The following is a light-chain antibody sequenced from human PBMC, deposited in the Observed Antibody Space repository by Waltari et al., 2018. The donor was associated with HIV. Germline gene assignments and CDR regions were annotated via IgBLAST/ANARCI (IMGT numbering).Light chain of an antibody. Sequence: QSVLTQPPSASGTPGQRVTISCSGSNSNVGNNYVSWYQHLPGTTPKLLIYRNNQRPAGDPDRCAGSKSGTSASLAISGLRSEDEADYYWAAWDDSLSGRVFGGGTKLTVL. CDR1: NSNVGNNY. CDR3: AAWDDSLSGRV. J-gene: IGLJ3*02. CDR2: RNN. V-gene: IGLV1-47*01.